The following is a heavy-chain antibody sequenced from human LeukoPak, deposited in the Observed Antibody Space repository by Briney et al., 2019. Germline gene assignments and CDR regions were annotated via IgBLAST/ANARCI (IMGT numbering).Heavy chain of an antibody. V-gene: IGHV3-48*03. CDR3: ARDPYYYGSGSYN. CDR1: GFTFSSYE. D-gene: IGHD3-10*01. J-gene: IGHJ4*02. Sequence: GGSLRLSCAASGFTFSSYEMNWVRQAPGKGLEWVSYISSSGSTIYYADSVKGRFTISRDNAKSSLYLQMNSLRAEDTAVYYCARDPYYYGSGSYNWGQGTLVTVSS. CDR2: ISSSGSTI.